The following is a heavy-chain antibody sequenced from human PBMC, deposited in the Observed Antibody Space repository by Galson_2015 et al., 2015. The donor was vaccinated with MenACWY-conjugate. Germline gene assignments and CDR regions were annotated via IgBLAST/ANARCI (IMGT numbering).Heavy chain of an antibody. Sequence: SLRLSCAASGFIFSSHSMNWVRQAPGRGLEWISYISSSITSINYADSVKGRFTISRDNAKNSLYLQMNSLRDEDTAVYYCAKSMTILDYWGQGTLVTVSS. CDR3: AKSMTILDY. J-gene: IGHJ4*02. CDR2: ISSSITSI. D-gene: IGHD4/OR15-4a*01. V-gene: IGHV3-48*02. CDR1: GFIFSSHS.